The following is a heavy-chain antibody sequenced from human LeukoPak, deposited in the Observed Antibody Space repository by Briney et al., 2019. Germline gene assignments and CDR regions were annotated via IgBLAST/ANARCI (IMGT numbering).Heavy chain of an antibody. J-gene: IGHJ4*02. V-gene: IGHV3-33*01. Sequence: GGSLRLSCAASGFIFSSYGMHWVRQAPGKGLEWVAVIWYDGNNKYYADSVKGRFTISRDNSRNTLYLQMNSLRAEDTAVYYCASYSFGSYYDFWSGSTYWGQGTLVTVSS. CDR1: GFIFSSYG. CDR2: IWYDGNNK. CDR3: ASYSFGSYYDFWSGSTY. D-gene: IGHD3-3*01.